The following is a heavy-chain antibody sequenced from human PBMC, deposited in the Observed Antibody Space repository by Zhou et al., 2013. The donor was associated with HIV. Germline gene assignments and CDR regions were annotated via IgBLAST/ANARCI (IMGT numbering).Heavy chain of an antibody. D-gene: IGHD6-13*01. V-gene: IGHV1-2*02. J-gene: IGHJ4*02. CDR1: GYTFTDYY. CDR3: ARDPGVVGYTSSWGXR. CDR2: INPNSGGS. Sequence: VQLVQSGAEVKNPGASVKVSCKASGYTFTDYYMHWVRQAPGQGLEWMGWINPNSGGSDYAQKFQGRVTMTRDTSISTAYMELSSLRSDDTAVYYCARDPGVVGYTSSWGXRWGQGTLVTVSS.